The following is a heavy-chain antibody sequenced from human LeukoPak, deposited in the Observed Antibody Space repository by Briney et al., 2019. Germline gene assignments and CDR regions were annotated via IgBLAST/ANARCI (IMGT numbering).Heavy chain of an antibody. CDR3: ARGGINWYGSDY. D-gene: IGHD1-1*01. Sequence: GGSLRLSCAASGFTFASYAMSWVRQAPGKGLEWVSAISDSGGATYYADSVKGRFTISRDNSKNTLYLQMNSLRAEGTAVFSCARGGINWYGSDYWGQGTLVTVSS. CDR1: GFTFASYA. CDR2: ISDSGGAT. J-gene: IGHJ4*02. V-gene: IGHV3-23*01.